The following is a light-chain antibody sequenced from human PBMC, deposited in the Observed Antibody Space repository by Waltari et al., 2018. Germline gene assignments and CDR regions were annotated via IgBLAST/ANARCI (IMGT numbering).Light chain of an antibody. CDR1: SSDVGTYKH. Sequence: QSALPQPASVSGSPGQSITISCTGTSSDVGTYKHVSWYQQPPGKAPKLMIYEVSQRPSGVSNRFSASKSGNKASLTISGLQAEDEADYYCCSYTSSSVVFGGGTKVTVL. CDR3: CSYTSSSVV. J-gene: IGLJ2*01. V-gene: IGLV2-23*02. CDR2: EVS.